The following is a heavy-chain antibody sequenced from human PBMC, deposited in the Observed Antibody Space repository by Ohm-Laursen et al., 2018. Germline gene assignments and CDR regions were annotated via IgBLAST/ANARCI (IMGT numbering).Heavy chain of an antibody. D-gene: IGHD3-10*01. CDR3: AKDAGVRGVIIILRSDAFDI. CDR1: GFIFSSYE. Sequence: GSLRLSCSASGFIFSSYEMNWVRQAPGKGLEWVSYIVGSGTTIYYADSVKGRFIISRDNAKNSLYLQMNSLRAEDTAVYYCAKDAGVRGVIIILRSDAFDIWGQGTMVTVSS. V-gene: IGHV3-48*03. J-gene: IGHJ3*02. CDR2: IVGSGTTI.